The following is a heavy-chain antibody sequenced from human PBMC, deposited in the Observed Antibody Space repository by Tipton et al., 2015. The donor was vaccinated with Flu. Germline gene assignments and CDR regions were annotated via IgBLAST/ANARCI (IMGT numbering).Heavy chain of an antibody. Sequence: LVQSGGGVVQPGRSLRLSCAASGFTFSSYAMHWVRQAPGKGLEWVAVISYDGSNKYYADSVKGRFTISRDNSKNTLYLQMNSLRAEDTAVYYCARSPPALQQLSDWFDPWGQGTLVTVSS. CDR2: ISYDGSNK. V-gene: IGHV3-30*04. CDR1: GFTFSSYA. CDR3: ARSPPALQQLSDWFDP. D-gene: IGHD6-13*01. J-gene: IGHJ5*02.